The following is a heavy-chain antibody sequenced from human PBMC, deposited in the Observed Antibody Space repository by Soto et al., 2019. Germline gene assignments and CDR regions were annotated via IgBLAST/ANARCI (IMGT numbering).Heavy chain of an antibody. CDR1: GGTFSSYA. V-gene: IGHV1-69*12. Sequence: QVQLVQSGAEVKKPGSSVKVSCKASGGTFSSYAISWVRQAPGQGLEWMGGIIPIFGTADYAQKFQGRVTITADDSTSTASLELSSLGSDDEAVYYCACTVGNYYYFGMYVWGQGTTVTVS. CDR3: ACTVGNYYYFGMYV. D-gene: IGHD2-8*01. J-gene: IGHJ6*02. CDR2: IIPIFGTA.